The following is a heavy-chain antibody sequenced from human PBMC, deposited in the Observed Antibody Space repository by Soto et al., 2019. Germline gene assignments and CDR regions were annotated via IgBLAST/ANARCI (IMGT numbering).Heavy chain of an antibody. CDR3: AREGTTGTTYLGGWFDP. Sequence: PSSTLSLTCAVSRGSISRGAYSWSWIRQPPGKGLEWIGYIYHSGSTYYNPSLKPRLTISVDRSKNQFSLKLSSVTAADTAVYYCAREGTTGTTYLGGWFDPWGQGTLVTVSS. CDR2: IYHSGST. V-gene: IGHV4-30-2*01. J-gene: IGHJ5*02. CDR1: RGSISRGAYS. D-gene: IGHD4-4*01.